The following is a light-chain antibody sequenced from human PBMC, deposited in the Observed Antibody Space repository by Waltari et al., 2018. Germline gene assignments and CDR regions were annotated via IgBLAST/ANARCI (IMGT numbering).Light chain of an antibody. V-gene: IGKV1-16*01. CDR2: GSS. J-gene: IGKJ2*01. Sequence: DIQMTQSPSSLSASVGDTVTITCRASQGVNNFLVWLQQRPGKAPKPLIYGSSTLQSGVPSRFSGSGYGTDFTLTISSLQAEDVAVYYCQQYYSAPYAFGQGTKLEIK. CDR1: QGVNNF. CDR3: QQYYSAPYA.